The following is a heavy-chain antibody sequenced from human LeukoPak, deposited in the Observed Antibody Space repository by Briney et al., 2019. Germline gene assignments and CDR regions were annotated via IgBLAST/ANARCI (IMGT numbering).Heavy chain of an antibody. CDR3: ARHGIQLWSDDAFDI. CDR2: IYPGDSDT. CDR1: GYSFTSYW. Sequence: GESLKISCKGSGYSFTSYWIVWVRQMPGKGLEWMGIIYPGDSDTRYSPSFQGQVTISADKSISTAYLQWSSLKASDTAMYYCARHGIQLWSDDAFDIWGQGTMVTVSS. J-gene: IGHJ3*02. D-gene: IGHD5-18*01. V-gene: IGHV5-51*01.